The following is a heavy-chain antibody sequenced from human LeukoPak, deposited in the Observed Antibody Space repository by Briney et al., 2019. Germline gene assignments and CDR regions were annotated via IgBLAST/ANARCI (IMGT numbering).Heavy chain of an antibody. D-gene: IGHD5-18*01. V-gene: IGHV3-30*04. Sequence: PGGSLRLSCAASGFTFSSYAMHWVRQAPGKGLEWVAVISYDESGKYYADSVKARFTISRDNSKNTLSLQMNSLRAEDTAVYYCARGSYGSLYWGQGTLVTVPS. J-gene: IGHJ4*02. CDR1: GFTFSSYA. CDR3: ARGSYGSLY. CDR2: ISYDESGK.